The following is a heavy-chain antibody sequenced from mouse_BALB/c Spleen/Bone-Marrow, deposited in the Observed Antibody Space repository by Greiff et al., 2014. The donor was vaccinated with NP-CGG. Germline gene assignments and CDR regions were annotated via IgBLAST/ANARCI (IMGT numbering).Heavy chain of an antibody. D-gene: IGHD1-1*01. V-gene: IGHV2-6-4*01. J-gene: IGHJ1*01. CDR3: ARVVATDWYFDV. CDR1: GFSLSRYS. Sequence: VMLVESGPGLVAPSQSLSITCTVSGFSLSRYSVHWVRQPPGKGLEWLGMIWGGGSTDYNSALKSRLSVSKDNSKSQVFLKMNSLQTDDTAMYYCARVVATDWYFDVWGAGTTVTVSS. CDR2: IWGGGST.